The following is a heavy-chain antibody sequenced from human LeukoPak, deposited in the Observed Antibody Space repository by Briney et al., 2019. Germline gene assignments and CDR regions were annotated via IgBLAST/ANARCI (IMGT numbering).Heavy chain of an antibody. Sequence: SETLSLTCTVSGGSISSGGYYWSWIRQHPGKGLEWIGYIYYSGSTYYNPSLKSRVTTSVGTSKNQFSLKLSSVTAADTAVYYCARASDTAMAVLDYWGQGTLVTVSS. J-gene: IGHJ4*02. V-gene: IGHV4-31*03. CDR3: ARASDTAMAVLDY. CDR2: IYYSGST. D-gene: IGHD5-18*01. CDR1: GGSISSGGYY.